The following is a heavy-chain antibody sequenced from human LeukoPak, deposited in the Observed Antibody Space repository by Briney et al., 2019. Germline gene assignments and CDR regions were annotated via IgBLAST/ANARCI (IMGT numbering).Heavy chain of an antibody. J-gene: IGHJ3*02. V-gene: IGHV3-23*01. CDR2: ISPDGHYI. CDR3: ASQKPSSNNDYSSRVADPFDI. D-gene: IGHD4-11*01. CDR1: GFTFSTYA. Sequence: GGSLRLTCAASGFTFSTYAMAWVRQAPGEGLVWLSSISPDGHYIYYADSVKGRFTTSRDNSKNTLSLQMNRLRAEDTAVYFCASQKPSSNNDYSSRVADPFDIWGQGTIVSVSS.